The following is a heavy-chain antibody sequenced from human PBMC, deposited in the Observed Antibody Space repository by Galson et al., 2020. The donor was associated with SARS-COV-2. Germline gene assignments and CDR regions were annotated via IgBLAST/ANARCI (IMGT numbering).Heavy chain of an antibody. CDR2: IKEDGSDK. Sequence: GESLKISCAASGFTFSRNWMTWVRQAPGKGLEWVANIKEDGSDKYYVDSVKGRFTISRDNAKNLLYLQMNSLRAEDTAVYFCARDRPGLYSDYGGQGTLVTVSS. V-gene: IGHV3-7*01. CDR3: ARDRPGLYSDY. J-gene: IGHJ4*02. CDR1: GFTFSRNW.